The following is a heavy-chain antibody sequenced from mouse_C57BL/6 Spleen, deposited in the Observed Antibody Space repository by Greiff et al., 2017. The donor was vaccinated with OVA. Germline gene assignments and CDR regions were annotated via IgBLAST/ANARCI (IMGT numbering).Heavy chain of an antibody. J-gene: IGHJ4*01. V-gene: IGHV1-64*01. D-gene: IGHD1-1*02. Sequence: QVQLQQPGAELVKPGASVKLSCKASGYTFTSYWMHWVKQRPGQGLEWIGMIHPNSGSTNYNEKFKSKATLTVDKSSSTAYMQLSSLTSEDSAVYYCARRSPVVATGNAMDYWGQGTSVTVSS. CDR1: GYTFTSYW. CDR3: ARRSPVVATGNAMDY. CDR2: IHPNSGST.